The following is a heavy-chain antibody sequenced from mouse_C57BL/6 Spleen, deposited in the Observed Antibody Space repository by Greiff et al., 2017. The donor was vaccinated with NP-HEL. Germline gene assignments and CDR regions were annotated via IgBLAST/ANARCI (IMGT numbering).Heavy chain of an antibody. Sequence: QVQLQQSGAELARPGASVKLSCKASGYTFTSYGISWVKQRTGQGLEWIGEIYPRSGNTYYNEKFKGKATLTADKSSSTAYMELRSLTSEDSAVYVCARREIYYDYDGGFSWFAYWGQGTLVTVSA. CDR3: ARREIYYDYDGGFSWFAY. J-gene: IGHJ3*01. V-gene: IGHV1-81*01. CDR1: GYTFTSYG. CDR2: IYPRSGNT. D-gene: IGHD2-4*01.